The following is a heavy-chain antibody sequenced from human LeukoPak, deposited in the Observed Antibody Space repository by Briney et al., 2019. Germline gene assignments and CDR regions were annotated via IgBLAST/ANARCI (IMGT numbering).Heavy chain of an antibody. J-gene: IGHJ3*02. Sequence: SETLSLTCAVSADSFSSHYWTWIRQPPGKGLEWIGYISYIGGTNYNPSLKSRVTISIDTSKNQFSLKLTSVTAADTAVYYCARDLVTVTKGFDIWGQGTMVSVSS. V-gene: IGHV4-59*11. CDR2: ISYIGGT. CDR3: ARDLVTVTKGFDI. D-gene: IGHD4-17*01. CDR1: ADSFSSHY.